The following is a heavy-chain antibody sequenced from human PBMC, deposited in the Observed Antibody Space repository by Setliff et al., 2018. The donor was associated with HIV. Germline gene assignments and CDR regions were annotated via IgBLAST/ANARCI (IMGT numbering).Heavy chain of an antibody. J-gene: IGHJ4*02. D-gene: IGHD4-17*01. CDR1: GHTFSNSG. V-gene: IGHV1-18*01. Sequence: VASVKVSCKASGHTFSNSGIHWVRRATGQGLEWMGWMNPNTGVANYAQNLQGRVTMTTDKSTSTAYMELRSLRSDDTAVYYCARGQYGDELFDYWGQGTLVTVSS. CDR3: ARGQYGDELFDY. CDR2: MNPNTGVA.